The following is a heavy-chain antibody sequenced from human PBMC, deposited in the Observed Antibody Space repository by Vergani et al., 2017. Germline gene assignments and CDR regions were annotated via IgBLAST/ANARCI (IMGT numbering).Heavy chain of an antibody. J-gene: IGHJ5*02. CDR3: ARYREYGSGSSGYNWFDP. CDR2: IIPIFGTA. D-gene: IGHD3-10*01. V-gene: IGHV1-69*13. CDR1: GGTFSSYA. Sequence: QVQLVQSGAEVKKPRCSVKVSCKASGGTFSSYAISWVRQAPGQGLEWMGRIIPIFGTANYAHKFKGRVTITADESTSTAYMELSSLRSEDTAVYYCARYREYGSGSSGYNWFDPWGQGTLVTVSS.